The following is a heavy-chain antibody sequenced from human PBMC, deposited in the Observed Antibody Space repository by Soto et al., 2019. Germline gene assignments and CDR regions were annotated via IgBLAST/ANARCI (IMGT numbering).Heavy chain of an antibody. J-gene: IGHJ4*02. CDR3: ARATSFSGHHCY. D-gene: IGHD2-8*02. CDR1: GGSFSIGGYY. V-gene: IGHV4-31*03. Sequence: QLQLQESGPGLVKPSQTLSLACTVSGGSFSIGGYYWSWIRQLPGKGLEWIGYIYSIGSTYYNPSLRSRFTISLDTSKNKFSLKLSSVTAAYTAVYYCARATSFSGHHCYCGQGTLVTVAS. CDR2: IYSIGST.